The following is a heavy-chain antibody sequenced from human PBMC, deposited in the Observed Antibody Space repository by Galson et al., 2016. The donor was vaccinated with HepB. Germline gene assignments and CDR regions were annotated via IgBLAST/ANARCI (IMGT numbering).Heavy chain of an antibody. J-gene: IGHJ6*03. CDR3: ARAVWAYSYDMDV. V-gene: IGHV3-21*01. Sequence: SLKLSCAASGFTFSGYNMNWVRQAPGQGLEWVSSISSGSNNTYYAHSVKGRVTISRDNAKTSLYLQMNSLRAEDTAVYYCARAVWAYSYDMDVWGKGTTVTVSS. D-gene: IGHD1-26*01. CDR1: GFTFSGYN. CDR2: ISSGSNNT.